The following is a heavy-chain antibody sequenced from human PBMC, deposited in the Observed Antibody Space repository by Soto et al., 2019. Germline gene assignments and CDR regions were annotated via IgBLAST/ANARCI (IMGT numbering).Heavy chain of an antibody. CDR2: ISSNSAYI. V-gene: IGHV3-21*04. D-gene: IGHD4-4*01. CDR1: GLTFRSFT. Sequence: GGPLRLSCAASGLTFRSFTMNWVRQATGKGLEWVSTISSNSAYIYYTDALRGRFTISRDNAKNSLHPQMNSLRAEDTAVYYCAADWGRTTVTIYYYYGMDVWGQGTTVTVSS. J-gene: IGHJ6*02. CDR3: AADWGRTTVTIYYYYGMDV.